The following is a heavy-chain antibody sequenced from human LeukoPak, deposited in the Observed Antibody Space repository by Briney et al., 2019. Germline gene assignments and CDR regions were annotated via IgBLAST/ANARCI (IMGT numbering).Heavy chain of an antibody. CDR1: KLTFSSYS. CDR3: ARDGQVPGAINYYNMDV. CDR2: ISSISTYI. J-gene: IGHJ6*03. Sequence: GGSLRLSCADSKLTFSSYSMTWVRQAPGKGLEWVSSISSISTYIYYAESVKGRFTISRDNAKNLLYLQMNSLRAEDTAVYYCARDGQVPGAINYYNMDVWGKGTTVTVSS. V-gene: IGHV3-21*01. D-gene: IGHD2-2*02.